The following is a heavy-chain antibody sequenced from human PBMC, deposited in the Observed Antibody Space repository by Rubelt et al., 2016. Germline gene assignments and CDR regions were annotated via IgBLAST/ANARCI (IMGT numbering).Heavy chain of an antibody. J-gene: IGHJ4*02. V-gene: IGHV1-18*01. Sequence: QVQLVQSGAEVKKPGASVKVSCKASGYTFIRYGITWVRQAPGQGLEWMGWISTYNGKTNYAQKFQGRVTMTTDTSTSTAYMERRSLRSDDTAVYDWARDRKSIYFGDFIIDKEDYWGQGTLVTVSS. CDR1: GYTFIRYG. CDR3: ARDRKSIYFGDFIIDKEDY. CDR2: ISTYNGKT. D-gene: IGHD3-10*01.